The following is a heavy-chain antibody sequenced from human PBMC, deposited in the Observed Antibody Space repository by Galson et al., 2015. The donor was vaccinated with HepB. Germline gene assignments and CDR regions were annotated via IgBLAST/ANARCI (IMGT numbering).Heavy chain of an antibody. CDR1: GFTVSSNY. V-gene: IGHV3-66*01. CDR2: IYSGGST. D-gene: IGHD6-13*01. Sequence: SLRLSCAASGFTVSSNYMSWVRQAPGKGLEWVSVIYSGGSTYYADSVKGRFTISRDNSKNTLYLQMNSLRAEDTAVYYCAREEQDYYYYYGMDVWGQGTTVTVSS. J-gene: IGHJ6*02. CDR3: AREEQDYYYYYGMDV.